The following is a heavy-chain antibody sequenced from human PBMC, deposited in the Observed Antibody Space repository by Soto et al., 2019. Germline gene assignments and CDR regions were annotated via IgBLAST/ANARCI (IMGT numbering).Heavy chain of an antibody. CDR1: GFTFDDYT. Sequence: EVQLVESGGVVVQPGGSLRLSCAASGFTFDDYTMHWVRQAPGKGLEWVSLISWDGGSTYYADSVKGRFTISRDNSKNSLYLQMNSLRTEDTALYYCAKAQESMIVVVTPFAYWGQGTLVTVSS. CDR3: AKAQESMIVVVTPFAY. D-gene: IGHD3-22*01. CDR2: ISWDGGST. V-gene: IGHV3-43*01. J-gene: IGHJ4*02.